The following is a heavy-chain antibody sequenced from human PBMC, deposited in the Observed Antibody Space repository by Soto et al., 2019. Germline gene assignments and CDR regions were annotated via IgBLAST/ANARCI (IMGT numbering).Heavy chain of an antibody. J-gene: IGHJ6*02. CDR3: ARLVVVPAARYYYYYGMDV. V-gene: IGHV5-51*01. CDR2: IYPGDSGT. CDR1: GYSFTSYW. Sequence: PGESLKISCKGSGYSFTSYWIGWVRQMPGKGLEWMGIIYPGDSGTRYSPSFQGQVTISADKSISTAYLQWSSLKASDTAMYYCARLVVVPAARYYYYYGMDVWGQGTTVTVSS. D-gene: IGHD2-2*01.